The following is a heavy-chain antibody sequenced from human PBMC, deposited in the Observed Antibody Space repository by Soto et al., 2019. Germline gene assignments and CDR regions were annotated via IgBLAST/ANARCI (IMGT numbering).Heavy chain of an antibody. D-gene: IGHD2-2*01. Sequence: GGSLRLSCAASGFTFSSYGMHWVRQAPGKGLEGVAVISYDGSNKYYADAVKGRFTISRDNSKNTLYLQMNSLRAEDTAVYYCAKDGGYCSSTSCPILNWFDPWGQGTLVTVSS. V-gene: IGHV3-30*18. J-gene: IGHJ5*02. CDR2: ISYDGSNK. CDR1: GFTFSSYG. CDR3: AKDGGYCSSTSCPILNWFDP.